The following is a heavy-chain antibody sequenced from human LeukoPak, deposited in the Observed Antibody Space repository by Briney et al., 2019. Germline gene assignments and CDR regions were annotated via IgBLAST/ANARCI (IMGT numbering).Heavy chain of an antibody. J-gene: IGHJ4*02. D-gene: IGHD5-12*01. V-gene: IGHV1-69*04. CDR2: IIPILGIA. CDR1: GGTFSSYA. Sequence: GASVKVSCKASGGTFSSYAISWVRQAPGQGLEWMGRIIPILGIANYAQKFQGRVTITADKSTSTAYMELSSLRSEDTAVYYCARDIVATTAFDYWGQGTLVTVSS. CDR3: ARDIVATTAFDY.